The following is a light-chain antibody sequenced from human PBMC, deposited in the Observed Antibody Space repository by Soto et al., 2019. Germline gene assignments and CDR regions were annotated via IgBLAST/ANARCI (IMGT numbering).Light chain of an antibody. Sequence: EIVLTQSPGTLSLSPGERATLSCRASQSVSSSYLAWYQQKVGQAPRLLIYGASSRATGIPDRFSGSGSGTDFTLTISRLEPEDFAVYYCQQYDSSPQTFGQGTKVEIK. V-gene: IGKV3-20*01. CDR2: GAS. CDR1: QSVSSSY. J-gene: IGKJ1*01. CDR3: QQYDSSPQT.